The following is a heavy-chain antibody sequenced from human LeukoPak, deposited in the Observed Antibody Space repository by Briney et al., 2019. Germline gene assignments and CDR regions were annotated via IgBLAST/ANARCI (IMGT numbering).Heavy chain of an antibody. CDR1: GGYISSSSYY. Sequence: SETLSLTCTVSGGYISSSSYYWGWIRQPPGKGLEWIGSIYYSGSTYYNPSLKSRVTISVDTSKNQFSLKLSSVTAADTAVYYCAREGFAHWFDPWGQGTLVTVSS. J-gene: IGHJ5*02. CDR3: AREGFAHWFDP. V-gene: IGHV4-39*07. CDR2: IYYSGST.